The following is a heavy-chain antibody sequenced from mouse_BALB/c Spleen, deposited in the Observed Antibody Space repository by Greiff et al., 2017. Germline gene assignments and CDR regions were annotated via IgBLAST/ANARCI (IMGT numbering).Heavy chain of an antibody. D-gene: IGHD1-1*01. CDR2: ISYSGST. CDR1: GYSITSDYA. Sequence: VQLKESGPGLVKPSQSLSLTCTVTGYSITSDYAWNWIRQFPGNKLEWMGYISYSGSTSYNPSLKSRISITRDTSKNQFFLQLNSVTTEDTATYYCAKNYYGSWDAMDYWGQGTSVTVSS. CDR3: AKNYYGSWDAMDY. V-gene: IGHV3-2*02. J-gene: IGHJ4*01.